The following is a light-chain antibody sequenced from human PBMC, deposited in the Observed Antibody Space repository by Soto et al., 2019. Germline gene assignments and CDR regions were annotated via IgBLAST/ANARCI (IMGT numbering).Light chain of an antibody. J-gene: IGKJ4*01. CDR1: QSVSSSY. V-gene: IGKV3-20*01. CDR2: GAS. Sequence: EIVLTQSPGTLSLSPGERATLSCRASQSVSSSYLAWYQQKPGQAPRLLIDGASIRATGISDRFSGSGTGTDFPLTISRLEPEDVAVYYCQQYGSSPPGLTFGGGTKVEIK. CDR3: QQYGSSPPGLT.